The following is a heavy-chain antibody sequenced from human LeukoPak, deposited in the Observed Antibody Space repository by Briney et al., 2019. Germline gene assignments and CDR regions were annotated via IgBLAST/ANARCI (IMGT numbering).Heavy chain of an antibody. Sequence: SETLSLTCTVSGGSIGTYYWTWVRQPPGKGLEWIGYIYYSGRTGYNPSLKSRVTISVDTSKNQFSLKLSSVTAADTAVYYCASAPSGTWFDPWGHGTLVTVSS. CDR2: IYYSGRT. J-gene: IGHJ5*02. CDR3: ASAPSGTWFDP. CDR1: GGSIGTYY. V-gene: IGHV4-59*01.